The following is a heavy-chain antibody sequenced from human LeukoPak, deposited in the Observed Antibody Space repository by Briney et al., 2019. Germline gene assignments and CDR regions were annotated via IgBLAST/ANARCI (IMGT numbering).Heavy chain of an antibody. Sequence: SETLSLTCTVSGGSISSGDYYWSWIRQPPGKGLEWIGYIYYSGSTYYNPSLKSRVTISVDTSKNQFSLRLSSVTAADTAVYYCATNIGESLGLGWGQGTLVTVSS. CDR3: ATNIGESLGLG. J-gene: IGHJ4*02. CDR2: IYYSGST. V-gene: IGHV4-30-4*01. D-gene: IGHD3-10*01. CDR1: GGSISSGDYY.